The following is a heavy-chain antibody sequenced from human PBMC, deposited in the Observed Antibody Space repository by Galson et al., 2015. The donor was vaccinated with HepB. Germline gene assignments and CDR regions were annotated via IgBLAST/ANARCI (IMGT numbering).Heavy chain of an antibody. CDR1: GFTVSNNY. J-gene: IGHJ4*02. V-gene: IGHV3-66*02. CDR3: ARAGASSAWAEYFDS. Sequence: SLRLSCAVSGFTVSNNYMGWVRQAPGKGLEWVSVIYSGGGTYYADSVKGRFTISRGNSKNTLYLQMNSLRAEDTALYYCARAGASSAWAEYFDSWGQGTLVSVSS. D-gene: IGHD6-19*01. CDR2: IYSGGGT.